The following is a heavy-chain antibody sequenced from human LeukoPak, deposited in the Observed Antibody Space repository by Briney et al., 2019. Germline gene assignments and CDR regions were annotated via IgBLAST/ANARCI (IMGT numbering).Heavy chain of an antibody. CDR2: SGDGGST. V-gene: IGHV3-43*01. D-gene: IGHD3-3*01. CDR3: AKDIRFSYYYYMDV. Sequence: QTGGSLRLSCAASGFTFDDYTIHWVRQVPGKGLEWVSLSGDGGSTFYADSVKGRFTISRDNSKNSLYLQMNSLRTEDTALYYCAKDIRFSYYYYMDVWGKGTTVTVSS. J-gene: IGHJ6*03. CDR1: GFTFDDYT.